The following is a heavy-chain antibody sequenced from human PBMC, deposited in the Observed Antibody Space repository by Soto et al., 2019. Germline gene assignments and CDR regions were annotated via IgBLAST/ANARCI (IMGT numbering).Heavy chain of an antibody. CDR3: VKDESINWYSGHFRH. J-gene: IGHJ1*01. CDR2: INWNSGSI. V-gene: IGHV3-9*01. Sequence: LRLSCAASGLTFEYFSVHSVRQVPGKGLEWVSGINWNSGSIGYGDSVKGRFAISRDNAKNSLHLQMNSLSAEDTAFYYCVKDESINWYSGHFRHWGQGTLVTVS. D-gene: IGHD6-13*01. CDR1: GLTFEYFS.